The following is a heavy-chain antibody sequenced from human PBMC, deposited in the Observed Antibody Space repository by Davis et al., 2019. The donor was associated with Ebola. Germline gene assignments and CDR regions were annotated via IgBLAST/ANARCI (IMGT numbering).Heavy chain of an antibody. J-gene: IGHJ5*02. Sequence: PRGSLRLSCAASGFTFSSYGMHWVRQAPGKGLEWVAFIRYDGSNKYYADSVKGRFTISRDNSKNTLYLQMNSLRAEDTAVYYCANWVLVGPTTWGQGTLVTVSS. D-gene: IGHD1-26*01. CDR2: IRYDGSNK. CDR1: GFTFSSYG. CDR3: ANWVLVGPTT. V-gene: IGHV3-30*02.